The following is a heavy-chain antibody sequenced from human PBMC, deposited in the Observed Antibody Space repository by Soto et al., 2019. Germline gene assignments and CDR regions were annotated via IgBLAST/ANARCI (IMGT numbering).Heavy chain of an antibody. Sequence: SETLSLTCAVYGGSFSGYYWSWIRQPPGKGLEWIGEINHSGSTNYNPSLKSRVTISVDTSKNQFSLKLSSVTAADTAVYYCARVGGTITQLVYAFDIWGQGTMVTVSS. CDR3: ARVGGTITQLVYAFDI. D-gene: IGHD6-6*01. CDR2: INHSGST. CDR1: GGSFSGYY. V-gene: IGHV4-34*01. J-gene: IGHJ3*02.